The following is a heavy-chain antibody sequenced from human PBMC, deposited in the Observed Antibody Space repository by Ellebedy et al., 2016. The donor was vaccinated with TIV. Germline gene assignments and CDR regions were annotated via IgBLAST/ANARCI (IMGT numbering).Heavy chain of an antibody. CDR2: IKQDGSEK. J-gene: IGHJ6*03. Sequence: GGSLRLSCAASGFTFSGYWMTWVRQAPGKGLEWVATIKQDGSEKSYVDSVKGRFTISRDNAKNSLYLQMNSLRAEDTALYYCAKDIRYSSDGYYYYYYMDVWGQGTLVTVSS. CDR1: GFTFSGYW. V-gene: IGHV3-7*03. D-gene: IGHD6-19*01. CDR3: AKDIRYSSDGYYYYYYMDV.